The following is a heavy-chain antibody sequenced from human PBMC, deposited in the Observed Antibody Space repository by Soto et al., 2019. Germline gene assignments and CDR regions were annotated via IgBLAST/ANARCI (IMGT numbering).Heavy chain of an antibody. J-gene: IGHJ6*02. Sequence: CNASESRCNQYWINCVRQMPGKGLEWMGKIDPTDSYTHYRPAFEGHVTISVDKSISTAYLQWSTLKASDTAMYFCARDLFYTDHEAGGLDVWGQGTTVTVS. CDR3: ARDLFYTDHEAGGLDV. V-gene: IGHV5-10-1*01. CDR2: IDPTDSYT. D-gene: IGHD3-9*01. CDR1: ESRCNQYW.